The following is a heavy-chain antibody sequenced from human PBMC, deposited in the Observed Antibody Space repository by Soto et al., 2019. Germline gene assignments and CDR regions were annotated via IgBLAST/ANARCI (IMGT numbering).Heavy chain of an antibody. J-gene: IGHJ4*02. D-gene: IGHD3-9*01. CDR3: ARRDWSGSTSHFYFDY. CDR2: IYHSGST. CDR1: GGSIISSNW. Sequence: SETLSLTCAVSGGSIISSNWWNCVRQPPGKGLEWIGEIYHSGSTYYKPSLKSRVAMSVDTSKNQFPLKLTSATAADTAVYYCARRDWSGSTSHFYFDYWGQGVLVTVSS. V-gene: IGHV4-4*02.